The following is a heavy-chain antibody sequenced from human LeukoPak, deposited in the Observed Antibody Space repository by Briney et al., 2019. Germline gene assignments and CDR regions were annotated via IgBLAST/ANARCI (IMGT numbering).Heavy chain of an antibody. CDR2: MNPNSGNT. CDR1: GYTFTSYD. CDR3: ARGTRAYCSSTSCYPRDAFDI. V-gene: IGHV1-8*01. J-gene: IGHJ3*02. D-gene: IGHD2-2*01. Sequence: GASVKVSCKASGYTFTSYDINWVRQATGQGLEWMGWMNPNSGNTGYAQKFQGRVTMTRNTSISTAYMELSSLRSEDTAVYYCARGTRAYCSSTSCYPRDAFDIWGQGTMVTVSS.